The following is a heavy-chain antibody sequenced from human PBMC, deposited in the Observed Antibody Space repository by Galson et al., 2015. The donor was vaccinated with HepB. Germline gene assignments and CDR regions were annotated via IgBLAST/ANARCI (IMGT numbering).Heavy chain of an antibody. D-gene: IGHD2-21*02. CDR3: ARGIVVVTATIDNWFDP. Sequence: SVKVSCKASGYTFTSYYMHWVRQAPGQGLEWMGIINPSGGSTSYAQKFQGRVTMTRDTSTSTVYMELSSLRSEDTAVYYCARGIVVVTATIDNWFDPWGQGTLVTVSS. J-gene: IGHJ5*02. V-gene: IGHV1-46*01. CDR1: GYTFTSYY. CDR2: INPSGGST.